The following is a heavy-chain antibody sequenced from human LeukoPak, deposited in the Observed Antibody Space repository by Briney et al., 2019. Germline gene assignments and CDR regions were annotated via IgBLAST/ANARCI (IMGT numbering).Heavy chain of an antibody. V-gene: IGHV3-21*01. CDR3: ARGDSNAFDI. CDR1: GFPFSTYT. CDR2: ISSSSSYI. Sequence: GGSLRLSCAASGFPFSTYTMNWVRQAPGKGLEWVSSISSSSSYIYYADSVKGRFTISRDNAKNSLYLQMNSLRAEDTAVYYCARGDSNAFDIWGQGTMVTVSS. D-gene: IGHD3-22*01. J-gene: IGHJ3*02.